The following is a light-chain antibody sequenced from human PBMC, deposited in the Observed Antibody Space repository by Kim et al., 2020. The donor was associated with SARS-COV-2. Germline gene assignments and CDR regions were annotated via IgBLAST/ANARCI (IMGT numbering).Light chain of an antibody. CDR2: EDI. J-gene: IGLJ2*01. Sequence: SYELTQTPSVSVSTGQTASITCSGDKLGDKNVFWYQQRPGQSPVLVIYEDIKRPSGIPERFSGSNSGNTATLTISGTQPMDEADYYCQAWDSSNVVFGGGTQLTVL. V-gene: IGLV3-1*01. CDR3: QAWDSSNVV. CDR1: KLGDKN.